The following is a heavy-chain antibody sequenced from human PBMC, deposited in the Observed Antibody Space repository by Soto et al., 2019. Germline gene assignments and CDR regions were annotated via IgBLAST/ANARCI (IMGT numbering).Heavy chain of an antibody. Sequence: PGGSLRLSCAASGFTFSSYSMNWVRQAPGKGLEWVSSISSSSSYIYYADSVKGRFTISRDNAKNSLYLQMNSLRAEDTAVYYCAREGGIITIIVVVGAFDIPGQRTMVTGSS. J-gene: IGHJ3*02. CDR1: GFTFSSYS. D-gene: IGHD3-22*01. CDR2: ISSSSSYI. CDR3: AREGGIITIIVVVGAFDI. V-gene: IGHV3-21*01.